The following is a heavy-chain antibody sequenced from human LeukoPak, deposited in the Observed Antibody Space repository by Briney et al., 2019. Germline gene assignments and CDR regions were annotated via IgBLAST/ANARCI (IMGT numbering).Heavy chain of an antibody. D-gene: IGHD6-19*01. V-gene: IGHV3-23*01. Sequence: GGSLRLSCAASGFTFSSYAMSWVRQAPGKGLERVSGISGSGTSTYYADSAKGRFTISRDNSKNTLYLQMDSLRAEDTAVYYCAKARYNSGWYGLDPWGQGTLVTVSS. CDR3: AKARYNSGWYGLDP. J-gene: IGHJ5*02. CDR2: ISGSGTST. CDR1: GFTFSSYA.